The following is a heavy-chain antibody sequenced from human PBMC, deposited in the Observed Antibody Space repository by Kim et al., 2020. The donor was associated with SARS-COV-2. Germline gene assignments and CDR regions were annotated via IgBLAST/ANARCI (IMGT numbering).Heavy chain of an antibody. V-gene: IGHV3-48*03. J-gene: IGHJ6*03. CDR3: ARGCSSLGFGYCFHMDV. CDR1: GFAFNSYE. Sequence: GGSLRLSCAASGFAFNSYEMNWVRQAPGKGLEWVSYISSSGSTIYYADSVKGRFTLSRDNAKNSLYLQMNSLRAEDTAVYYCARGCSSLGFGYCFHMDVWGKGTTVTVS. CDR2: ISSSGSTI. D-gene: IGHD6-6*01.